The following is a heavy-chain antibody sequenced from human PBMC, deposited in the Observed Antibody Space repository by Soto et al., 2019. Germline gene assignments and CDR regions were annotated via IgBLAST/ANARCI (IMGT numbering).Heavy chain of an antibody. V-gene: IGHV4-59*01. Sequence: SETLSLTCTVSGGSISSYYWSWIRQPPWKGLEWIGYIYYSGSTNYNPSLKSRVTISVDTSKNQFSLKLSSVTAADTAVYYCARTGYHDSSGYDAFDILAQGTMFAFSS. D-gene: IGHD3-22*01. CDR2: IYYSGST. J-gene: IGHJ3*02. CDR3: ARTGYHDSSGYDAFDI. CDR1: GGSISSYY.